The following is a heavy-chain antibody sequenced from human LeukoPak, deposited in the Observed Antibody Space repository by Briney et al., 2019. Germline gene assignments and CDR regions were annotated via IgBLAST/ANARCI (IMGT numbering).Heavy chain of an antibody. CDR1: RYTLTKLS. Sequence: VASVKVSCKVSRYTLTKLSMHWVRQAPGKGREWMGGSDPEEGETIYAQKLQGRVTMTTDTSTSTAYMELRRLRSDDTAVYYCARDLDYDILTGYYNGYFDYWGQGTLVTVSS. V-gene: IGHV1-24*01. J-gene: IGHJ4*02. CDR3: ARDLDYDILTGYYNGYFDY. CDR2: SDPEEGET. D-gene: IGHD3-9*01.